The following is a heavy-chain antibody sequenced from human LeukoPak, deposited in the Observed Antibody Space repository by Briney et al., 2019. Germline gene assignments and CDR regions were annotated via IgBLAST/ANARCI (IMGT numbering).Heavy chain of an antibody. CDR3: AGDPDSDYYGSGANWFDP. V-gene: IGHV3-30-3*01. D-gene: IGHD3-10*01. CDR1: GFTFSRHS. CDR2: ISYDGSNK. Sequence: PGGSLRLSCAVSGFTFSRHSMHWVRQAPGKGLEWVAIISYDGSNKYYADSVKGRFTISRDNSKNTLFLQMNSLRAEDTAVYYCAGDPDSDYYGSGANWFDPWGQGTLVTVSS. J-gene: IGHJ5*02.